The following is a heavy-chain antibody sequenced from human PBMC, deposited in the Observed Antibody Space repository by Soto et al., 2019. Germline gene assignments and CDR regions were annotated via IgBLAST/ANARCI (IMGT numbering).Heavy chain of an antibody. CDR2: INPNSGGT. CDR1: GYTFTGYY. Sequence: ASVKVSCKASGYTFTGYYMHWVRQAPGQGLEWMGWINPNSGGTNYAQKFQGRVTMTRDTSISTAYMELSRLRSDDTAVYYCARDGGYYGSGRGMDVWGQGTTVTVSS. J-gene: IGHJ6*02. V-gene: IGHV1-2*02. CDR3: ARDGGYYGSGRGMDV. D-gene: IGHD3-10*01.